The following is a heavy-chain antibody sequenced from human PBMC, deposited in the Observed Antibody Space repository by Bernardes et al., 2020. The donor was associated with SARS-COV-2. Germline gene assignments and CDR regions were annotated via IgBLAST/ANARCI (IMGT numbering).Heavy chain of an antibody. Sequence: GWALFLSCAASGFTFRSSWMSWVRQAPGQGLEWVANIKQDGSEKYYVDSVKGRFTISRDNAKNSLYLQMNSLRAEDTAVYYCARDANCSSTSCYGSYYYYGMDVWGQGTTVTVSS. J-gene: IGHJ6*02. CDR3: ARDANCSSTSCYGSYYYYGMDV. CDR2: IKQDGSEK. CDR1: GFTFRSSW. D-gene: IGHD2-2*01. V-gene: IGHV3-7*01.